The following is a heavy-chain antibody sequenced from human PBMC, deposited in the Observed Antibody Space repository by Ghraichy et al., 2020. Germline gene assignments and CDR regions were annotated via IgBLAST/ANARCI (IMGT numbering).Heavy chain of an antibody. CDR3: ARGSSSSGWYYYYMDV. D-gene: IGHD6-13*01. V-gene: IGHV3-74*01. J-gene: IGHJ6*03. Sequence: WETRINIDGSSTTYADSVKGRFTISRDNAKNTLYLQMNSLRAEDTAVYYCARGSSSSGWYYYYMDVWCKGTAAT. CDR2: INIDGSST.